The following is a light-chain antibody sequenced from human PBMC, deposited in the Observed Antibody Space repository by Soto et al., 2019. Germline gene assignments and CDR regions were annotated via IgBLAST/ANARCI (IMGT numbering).Light chain of an antibody. CDR2: DAS. CDR3: QQYNSYFT. Sequence: DIQMTQSPSTLSASVGDRVTITCRASQSISSWLAWYQLKPGKAPKLLIYDASSLEGGVPSRFSGSGSGTEFTLTISSLQPDDFANYYCQQYNSYFTFGPGTKVDIK. V-gene: IGKV1-5*01. J-gene: IGKJ3*01. CDR1: QSISSW.